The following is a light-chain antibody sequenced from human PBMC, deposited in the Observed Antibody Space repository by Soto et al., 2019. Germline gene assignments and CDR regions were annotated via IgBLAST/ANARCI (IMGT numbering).Light chain of an antibody. CDR2: GNS. J-gene: IGLJ3*02. CDR3: QSYDSSLSGWV. Sequence: VMTQTPSVSGAPGQRVTISCTGSSSNIGAGYDVHWYQQLPGTAPKLLIYGNSNRPSGVPDRFSGSKSGTSASLAITGLQAEDEADYYCQSYDSSLSGWVFGGGTKLTVL. CDR1: SSNIGAGYD. V-gene: IGLV1-40*01.